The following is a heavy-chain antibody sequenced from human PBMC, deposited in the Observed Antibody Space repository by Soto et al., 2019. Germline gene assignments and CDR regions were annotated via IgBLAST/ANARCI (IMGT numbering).Heavy chain of an antibody. CDR3: ATGRTGIAVTGTTPQAFDY. D-gene: IGHD6-19*01. J-gene: IGHJ4*02. CDR2: TKHKREEYTT. CDR1: GFTLSDHY. Sequence: GGSLRLSCAASGFTLSDHYMDWVRQAPGKGLEWVGRTKHKREEYTTEYAASVKGRFTISRDDSKKTLYLQVNSLKTEDTAVYYCATGRTGIAVTGTTPQAFDYWGQGTLVTVSS. V-gene: IGHV3-72*01.